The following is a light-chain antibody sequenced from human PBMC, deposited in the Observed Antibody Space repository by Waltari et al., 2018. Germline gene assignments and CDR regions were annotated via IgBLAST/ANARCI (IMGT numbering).Light chain of an antibody. J-gene: IGLJ3*02. CDR1: NSNIGSHN. CDR3: AAWDDSLSGRV. CDR2: KNN. V-gene: IGLV1-47*01. Sequence: QSVLTQPPSASGTPGQGVIISCSGSNSNIGSHNLYWYQHLPGTAPKLLIYKNNQRPSWVPGRFPGSKSGTSASLAISGRRAEDEADYYCAAWDDSLSGRVFGGGTKLTVL.